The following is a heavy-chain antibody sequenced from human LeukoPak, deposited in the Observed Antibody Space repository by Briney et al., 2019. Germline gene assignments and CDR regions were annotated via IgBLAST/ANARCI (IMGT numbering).Heavy chain of an antibody. CDR2: INPSGGST. Sequence: GASVKVSCKASGYTFTSYYMHWVRQAPGQGLEWMGIINPSGGSTSYAQKFQGRGTMTRDTSTSTVYMELSSLRSEDTAVYYCARDAADIVVVVAAWGGWFDPWGQGTLVTVSS. D-gene: IGHD2-15*01. CDR3: ARDAADIVVVVAAWGGWFDP. V-gene: IGHV1-46*01. CDR1: GYTFTSYY. J-gene: IGHJ5*02.